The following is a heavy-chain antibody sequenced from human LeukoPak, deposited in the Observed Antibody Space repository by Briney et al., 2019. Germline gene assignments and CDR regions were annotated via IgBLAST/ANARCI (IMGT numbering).Heavy chain of an antibody. CDR2: IIPIFGTA. J-gene: IGHJ4*02. V-gene: IGHV1-69*05. D-gene: IGHD3-22*01. CDR1: GGTSSSYA. CDR3: ASPMTYYYDSSGFDY. Sequence: ASVKVSCKASGGTSSSYAISWVRQAPGQGLEWMGGIIPIFGTANYAQKFQGRVTITTDESTSTACVELSSLRSEDTAVYYCASPMTYYYDSSGFDYWGQGTLVTVSS.